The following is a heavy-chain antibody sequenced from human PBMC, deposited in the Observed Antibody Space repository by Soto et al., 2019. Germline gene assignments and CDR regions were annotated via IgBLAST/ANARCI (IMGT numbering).Heavy chain of an antibody. V-gene: IGHV1-69*12. Sequence: QVQLVQSGAEVKKPGSSVKVSCKASGGTFSSYAITWVRQAPGQGLEWMGGIIPMFGTANYAQKFQGRVTITADESTRTAYMELSSLRSKDTAVYYCAWGYDGSGSLGYYGMDGWGQGTTVTVSS. J-gene: IGHJ6*01. D-gene: IGHD3-10*01. CDR1: GGTFSSYA. CDR2: IIPMFGTA. CDR3: AWGYDGSGSLGYYGMDG.